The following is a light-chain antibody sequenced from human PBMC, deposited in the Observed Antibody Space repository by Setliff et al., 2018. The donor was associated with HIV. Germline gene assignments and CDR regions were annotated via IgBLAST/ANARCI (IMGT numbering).Light chain of an antibody. CDR3: ATWDDRLRGPV. V-gene: IGLV1-44*01. CDR1: TSNIGSNT. CDR2: SLS. J-gene: IGLJ2*01. Sequence: KRVNISCSGSTSNIGSNTVNWYQQLPGTAPKLLIYSLSQRPSGVPDRFSGSKSGTLASLAISGLQSEDEAHYYCATWDDRLRGPVFGGGTKVTVL.